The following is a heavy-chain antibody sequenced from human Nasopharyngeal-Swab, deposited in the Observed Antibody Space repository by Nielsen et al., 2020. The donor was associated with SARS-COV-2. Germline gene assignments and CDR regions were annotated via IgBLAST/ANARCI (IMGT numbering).Heavy chain of an antibody. J-gene: IGHJ4*02. Sequence: VRQAPGKGLEWVGRIGDKAHNYATTYAASVKGRFTISRDDSKNTAFLQMDSLKTEDTALYYRTTDYYFDYWGQGTLGTVSS. CDR3: TTDYYFDY. CDR2: IGDKAHNYAT. V-gene: IGHV3-73*01.